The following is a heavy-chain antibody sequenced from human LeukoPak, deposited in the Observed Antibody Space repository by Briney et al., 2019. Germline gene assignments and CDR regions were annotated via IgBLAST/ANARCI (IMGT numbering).Heavy chain of an antibody. J-gene: IGHJ4*02. CDR1: GFTFSSYA. D-gene: IGHD3-3*01. Sequence: GGSLRLSCAASGFTFSSYAMHWVRQAPGKGLEWVAVISYDGSNKYYADSVKGRFTISRDNSKSTLYLQMNSLRAEDTAVYYCARSGTWYYDFWSGYYPFDYWGQGTLVTVSS. V-gene: IGHV3-30-3*01. CDR2: ISYDGSNK. CDR3: ARSGTWYYDFWSGYYPFDY.